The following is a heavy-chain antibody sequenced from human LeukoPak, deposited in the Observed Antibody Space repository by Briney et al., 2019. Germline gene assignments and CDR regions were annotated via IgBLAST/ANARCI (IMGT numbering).Heavy chain of an antibody. CDR3: ARDRRLSYGYLSGPYYRNYGMDV. CDR2: IYYNGST. D-gene: IGHD5-18*01. CDR1: GGSISSGGYY. J-gene: IGHJ6*02. V-gene: IGHV4-31*03. Sequence: SETLSLTCTVSGGSISSGGYYGSWIRQHPGKGLEWIGYIYYNGSTYYNPSLKRRVTISVDTSKNQFSLKLGSVTAADTAVYYCARDRRLSYGYLSGPYYRNYGMDVWGQGTTVTVSS.